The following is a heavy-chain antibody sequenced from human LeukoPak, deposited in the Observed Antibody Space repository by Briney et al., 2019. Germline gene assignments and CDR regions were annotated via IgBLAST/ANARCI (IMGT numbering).Heavy chain of an antibody. CDR1: GGSISTSSYY. CDR3: ARAGEMATINDAFDI. V-gene: IGHV4-39*07. J-gene: IGHJ3*02. CDR2: IYYSGST. D-gene: IGHD5-24*01. Sequence: PSETLSLTCTVSGGSISTSSYYWGWIRQPPGKGLECIGNIYYSGSTYYNPSLKSRVTISVDTSKNQFSLKLSSVTAADTAVYYCARAGEMATINDAFDIWGQGTMVTVSS.